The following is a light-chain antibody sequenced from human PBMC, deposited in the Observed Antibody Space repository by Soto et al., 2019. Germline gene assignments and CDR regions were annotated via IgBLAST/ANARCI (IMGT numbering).Light chain of an antibody. V-gene: IGLV1-40*01. CDR1: SSNIGAGYD. Sequence: QSVLTQPPSVSGAPGQRVTISCTGSSSNIGAGYDVHWYQQLPGTAPKLLIYGNSNRPSGVPDRFSGSKSDTSASLAITGLQAEDEADYYWQSYDSRLSGVVFGGGTKVTVL. CDR3: QSYDSRLSGVV. J-gene: IGLJ2*01. CDR2: GNS.